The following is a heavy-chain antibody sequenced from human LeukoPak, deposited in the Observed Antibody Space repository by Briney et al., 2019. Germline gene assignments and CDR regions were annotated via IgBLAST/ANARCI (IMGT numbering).Heavy chain of an antibody. V-gene: IGHV4-31*11. J-gene: IGHJ4*02. D-gene: IGHD4-17*01. CDR3: ARGYYGDYGRSDY. Sequence: SETLSLTCAVSGGSISSGGYSWSWIRQHPGTGLEWIGYIYYSGSTYYDPSLKSRVTISVDTSKNQFSLKLSSVTAADTAVYYCARGYYGDYGRSDYWGQGTLVTVSS. CDR1: GGSISSGGYS. CDR2: IYYSGST.